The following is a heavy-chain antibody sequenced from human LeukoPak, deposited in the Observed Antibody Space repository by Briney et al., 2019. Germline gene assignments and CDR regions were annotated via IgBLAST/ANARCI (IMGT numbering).Heavy chain of an antibody. CDR1: GFTFSSYS. Sequence: GGSLRLSCAASGFTFSSYSMNWVRQAPGKGLEWVSSISSSSSYIYHADSVKGRFTISRDNAKNSLYLQMNSLRAEDTAVYYCARGGGHCFDYWGQGTLVTVSS. CDR3: ARGGGHCFDY. J-gene: IGHJ4*02. V-gene: IGHV3-21*01. D-gene: IGHD3-16*01. CDR2: ISSSSSYI.